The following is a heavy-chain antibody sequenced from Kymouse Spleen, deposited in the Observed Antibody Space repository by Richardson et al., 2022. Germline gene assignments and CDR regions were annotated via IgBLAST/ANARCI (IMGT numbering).Heavy chain of an antibody. CDR3: ARQGCTNGVCSFFDY. V-gene: IGHV4-39*01. CDR1: GGSISSSSYY. J-gene: IGHJ4*02. Sequence: QLQLQESGPGLVKPSETLSLTCTVSGGSISSSSYYWGWIRQPPGKGLEWIGSIYYSGSTYYNPSLKSRVTISVDTSKNQFSLKLSSVTAADTAVYYCARQGCTNGVCSFFDYWGQGTLVTVSS. CDR2: IYYSGST. D-gene: IGHD2-8*01.